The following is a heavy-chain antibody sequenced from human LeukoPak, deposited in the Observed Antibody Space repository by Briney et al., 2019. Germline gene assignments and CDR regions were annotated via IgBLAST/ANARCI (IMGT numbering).Heavy chain of an antibody. Sequence: PGGSLRLSCEASGFTFTTYSMTWVRQAPGKGLEWVSIISSGSSAIFSADALKGRFTISRDNAKNSLYLQMNSLRAEDTAVYYCARSSRELGGYAPWELMPPFDYWGQGTLVTVSS. J-gene: IGHJ4*02. V-gene: IGHV3-21*01. CDR3: ARSSRELGGYAPWELMPPFDY. CDR1: GFTFTTYS. D-gene: IGHD1-7*01. CDR2: ISSGSSAI.